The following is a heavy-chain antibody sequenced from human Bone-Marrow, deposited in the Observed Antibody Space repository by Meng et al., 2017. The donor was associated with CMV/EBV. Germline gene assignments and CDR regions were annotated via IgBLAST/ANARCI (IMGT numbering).Heavy chain of an antibody. D-gene: IGHD3-3*01. CDR3: ARGAYDFWSGYNWFDP. CDR1: GGSIGSGDYY. J-gene: IGHJ5*02. CDR2: IYYSGST. Sequence: QGPLQGWGPGIGKASQTLSPTCSGAGGSIGSGDYYWSWTRQPPGKGLELIGYIYYSGSTYYNPSLKSRVTISVDTSKNQFSLKLSSVTAADTAVYYCARGAYDFWSGYNWFDPWGQGTLVTVSS. V-gene: IGHV4-30-4*08.